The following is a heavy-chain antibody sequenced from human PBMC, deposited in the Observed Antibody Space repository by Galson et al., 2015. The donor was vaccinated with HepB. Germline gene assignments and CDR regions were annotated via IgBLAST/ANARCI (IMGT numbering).Heavy chain of an antibody. Sequence: SVKVSCKASGGTFSSYAISWVRQAPGQGLEWMGGIIPILGIANYAQKFQGRVTITADKSTSTAYMELSSLRSEDTAVYYCARAVGATFPFDYWGQGTLVTVSS. CDR1: GGTFSSYA. J-gene: IGHJ4*02. CDR3: ARAVGATFPFDY. D-gene: IGHD1-26*01. CDR2: IIPILGIA. V-gene: IGHV1-69*10.